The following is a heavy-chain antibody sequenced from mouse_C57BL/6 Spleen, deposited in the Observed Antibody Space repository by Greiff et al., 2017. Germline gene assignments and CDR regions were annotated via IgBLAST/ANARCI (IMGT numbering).Heavy chain of an antibody. CDR2: INPNNGGT. Sequence: VHVKQSGPELVKPGASVKMSCKASGYTFTDYNMHWVKQSHGKSLEWIGYINPNNGGTSYNQKFKGKATLTVNKSSSTAYMELRSLTSEDSAVYYCASGSSYGYFDVWGTGTTVTVSS. D-gene: IGHD1-1*01. V-gene: IGHV1-22*01. J-gene: IGHJ1*03. CDR3: ASGSSYGYFDV. CDR1: GYTFTDYN.